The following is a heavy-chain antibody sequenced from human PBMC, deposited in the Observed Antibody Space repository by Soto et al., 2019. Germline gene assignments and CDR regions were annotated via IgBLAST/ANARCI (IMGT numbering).Heavy chain of an antibody. CDR2: ISSSGSTI. V-gene: IGHV3-11*01. CDR1: GFTFSDYY. Sequence: GGSLRLSCAAPGFTFSDYYMSWIRQAPGKGLEWVSYISSSGSTIYYADSVKGRFTISRDNAKNSLYLQMNSLRAEDTAVYYCARVANSGYEDYFDYWGQGTLVTVSS. D-gene: IGHD5-12*01. CDR3: ARVANSGYEDYFDY. J-gene: IGHJ4*02.